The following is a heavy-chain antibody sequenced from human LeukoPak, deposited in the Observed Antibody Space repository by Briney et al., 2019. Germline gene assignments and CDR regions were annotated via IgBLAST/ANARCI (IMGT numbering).Heavy chain of an antibody. V-gene: IGHV4-59*12. CDR1: GGSISSYY. D-gene: IGHD2-2*01. J-gene: IGHJ2*01. CDR3: ARDPYFQLPSILDWYFDL. CDR2: ISYSGST. Sequence: SETLSLTCTVSGGSISSYYWSWIRQPPGKGLEWLGYISYSGSTNYNASLKSRVTISVDTSKNQFSLKLSSVTAADTAVYYCARDPYFQLPSILDWYFDLWGRGTLVTVSS.